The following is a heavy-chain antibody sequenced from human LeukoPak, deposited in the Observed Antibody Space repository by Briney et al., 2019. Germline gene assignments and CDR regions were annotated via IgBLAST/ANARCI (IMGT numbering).Heavy chain of an antibody. CDR2: IYTSGGT. Sequence: SETLSLTCTVSGSSISNYYWTWIRQPAGKGLEWIGRIYTSGGTNYNPSLKTRVTMSVDTSKNQVSLKLSSVTTADTAMYYCARAAEYSSGWYLFDYWGQGTLVTVSS. J-gene: IGHJ4*02. CDR3: ARAAEYSSGWYLFDY. D-gene: IGHD6-19*01. V-gene: IGHV4-4*07. CDR1: GSSISNYY.